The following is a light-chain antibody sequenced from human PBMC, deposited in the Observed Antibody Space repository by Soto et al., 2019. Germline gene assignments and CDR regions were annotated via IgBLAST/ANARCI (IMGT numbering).Light chain of an antibody. J-gene: IGKJ1*01. CDR2: KAS. Sequence: DIQMTQSPSTLSASVGDRVTITCRASQSISLSLAWHQQKPGKAPKPLMYKASSLESGAPSRFSGSGSGTEFTLTISSLQPDDFATYYSQQYRYFPWTFGQGTKVEIK. CDR3: QQYRYFPWT. V-gene: IGKV1-5*03. CDR1: QSISLS.